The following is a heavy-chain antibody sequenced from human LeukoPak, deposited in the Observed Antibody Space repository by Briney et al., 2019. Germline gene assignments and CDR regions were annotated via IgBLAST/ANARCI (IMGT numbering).Heavy chain of an antibody. CDR1: KVTFSDYA. D-gene: IGHD3/OR15-3a*01. V-gene: IGHV3-23*01. J-gene: IGHJ5*02. CDR3: AKGTGINHYHWIDP. CDR2: ISGSGGST. Sequence: GGSLRLSCAASKVTFSDYAMNWVRQAPGKGLEWVSGISGSGGSTYYADSVKGRFTISRDNSKNTLYLQMNSLRAEDTALYYCAKGTGINHYHWIDPWGPGTQVTVSS.